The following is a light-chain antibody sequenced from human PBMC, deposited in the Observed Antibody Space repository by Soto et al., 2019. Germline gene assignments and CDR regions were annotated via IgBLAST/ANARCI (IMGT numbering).Light chain of an antibody. CDR2: GAS. CDR1: QSVSSN. J-gene: IGKJ5*01. Sequence: EIVMTQSPATLSVSPGERATLSCRASQSVSSNLAWYQQKPGQAPRLLIYGASSRPTGLPDRFSGSGSGTDFTLTISRLEPEDFAVYYCQQCGSSSTFGQGTRLEIK. V-gene: IGKV3-20*01. CDR3: QQCGSSST.